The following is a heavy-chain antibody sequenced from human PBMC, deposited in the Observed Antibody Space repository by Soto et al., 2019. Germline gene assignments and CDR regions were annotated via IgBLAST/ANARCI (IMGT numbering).Heavy chain of an antibody. CDR2: IYYSGST. CDR3: ARWPQLEPRFDY. D-gene: IGHD1-1*01. CDR1: GGSISSGGYY. Sequence: QVQLQESGPGLVKPSQTLSLTCTVSGGSISSGGYYWSWIRQHPGKGLEWIGYIYYSGSTYYNPSLKSRVPISVNXSKNQFSLKLSSVTAADTAVYYCARWPQLEPRFDYWGQGTLVTVSS. J-gene: IGHJ4*02. V-gene: IGHV4-31*03.